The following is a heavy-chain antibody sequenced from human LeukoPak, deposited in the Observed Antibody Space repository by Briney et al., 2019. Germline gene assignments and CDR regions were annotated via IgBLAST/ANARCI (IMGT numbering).Heavy chain of an antibody. V-gene: IGHV3-30*02. Sequence: GESLRLSSAASGFTFSSYGMHWVRQALGKGLEWVAFIRYDGSNKYYADSVKGRFTISRDNSKNTLYLQMNSLRAEDTAVYYCAKDGYSSGWYSDYWGQGTLVTVSS. CDR1: GFTFSSYG. CDR3: AKDGYSSGWYSDY. CDR2: IRYDGSNK. D-gene: IGHD6-19*01. J-gene: IGHJ4*02.